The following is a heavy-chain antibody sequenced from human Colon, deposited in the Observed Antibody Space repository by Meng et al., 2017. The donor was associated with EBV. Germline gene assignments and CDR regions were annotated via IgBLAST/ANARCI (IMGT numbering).Heavy chain of an antibody. J-gene: IGHJ1*01. CDR3: ARRFEGYSPDK. CDR2: VYYLGNT. Sequence: QLQMQESGPGLVKPSETLSLPCTVSGDSISKSSYYWAWIRQPPGKGLEWIGSVYYLGNTYYNPSFKSRLTISIDTSKNQFSLRLRSVTVADTAVYYCARRFEGYSPDKWGQGTLVTVSS. V-gene: IGHV4-39*07. D-gene: IGHD3-22*01. CDR1: GDSISKSSYY.